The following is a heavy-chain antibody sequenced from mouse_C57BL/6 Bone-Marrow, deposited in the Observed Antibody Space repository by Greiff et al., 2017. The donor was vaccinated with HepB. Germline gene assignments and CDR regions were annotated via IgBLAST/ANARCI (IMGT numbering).Heavy chain of an antibody. CDR1: GFSLTSYG. CDR3: AKNVVSTMITAGGAMDY. V-gene: IGHV2-5*01. Sequence: QVHVKQSGPGLVQPSQSLSITCTVSGFSLTSYGVHWVRQSPGKGLEWLGVIWRGGSTDYNAAFMSRLSITKDNSKSQVFFKMNSLQADDTAIYYCAKNVVSTMITAGGAMDYWGQGTSVTVSS. J-gene: IGHJ4*01. D-gene: IGHD2-4*01. CDR2: IWRGGST.